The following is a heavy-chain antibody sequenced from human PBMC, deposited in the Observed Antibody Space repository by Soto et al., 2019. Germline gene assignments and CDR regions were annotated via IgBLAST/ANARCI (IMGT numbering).Heavy chain of an antibody. V-gene: IGHV3-7*05. D-gene: IGHD3-16*01. J-gene: IGHJ6*02. CDR2: IKRDGSEK. Sequence: EVQLVESGGGLVQPGGSLRVSCAASGFTFSSYWMSWVRQAPGKGLQWVANIKRDGSEKYYVDSVKGRFIISRDNAKNSLYLQMNSLRVEDTAVYYCAGEVWEGGAVFGSNTYSYYHGMDVWGQGTTVTVSS. CDR1: GFTFSSYW. CDR3: AGEVWEGGAVFGSNTYSYYHGMDV.